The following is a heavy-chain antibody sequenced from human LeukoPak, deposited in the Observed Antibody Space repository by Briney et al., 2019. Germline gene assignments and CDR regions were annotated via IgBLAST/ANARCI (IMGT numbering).Heavy chain of an antibody. V-gene: IGHV4-59*01. D-gene: IGHD3-9*01. CDR1: GGSLSGSY. Sequence: SETLSLTCTVSGGSLSGSYWAWIRQPPGKGLEWIGYIFYSGNPNYNPSLKSRISMSVDTSMNQFSLNLNSVTAADTAVYYCARSGTLTAYLHWGQGALVTVSS. J-gene: IGHJ4*02. CDR3: ARSGTLTAYLH. CDR2: IFYSGNP.